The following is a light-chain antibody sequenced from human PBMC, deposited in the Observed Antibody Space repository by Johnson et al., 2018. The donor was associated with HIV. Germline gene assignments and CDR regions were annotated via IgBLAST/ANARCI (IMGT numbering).Light chain of an antibody. CDR2: ENN. J-gene: IGLJ1*01. V-gene: IGLV1-51*02. Sequence: QSVLTQPPSVSAAPGQKVTISCSGSSSNIGNNYVSWYQQLPGTAPKLLICENNKRPSGIPDRFSGSKSGTSATLGITGLQTGDEADYYCGTWDNSLSIGGVFGSATKVTVL. CDR3: GTWDNSLSIGGV. CDR1: SSNIGNNY.